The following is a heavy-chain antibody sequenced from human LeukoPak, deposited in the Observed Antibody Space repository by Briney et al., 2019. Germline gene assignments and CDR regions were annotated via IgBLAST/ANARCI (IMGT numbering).Heavy chain of an antibody. Sequence: GASVKVSCKASGYTFTSYDINWVRQATGQGLEWMGWMNPNSGNTGYAQKFQGRVTMTRNTSISTAYMELSSLRSEDTAVYYCAGGSYYYYYMDVWGKGTTVTISS. CDR2: MNPNSGNT. J-gene: IGHJ6*03. CDR3: AGGSYYYYYMDV. CDR1: GYTFTSYD. V-gene: IGHV1-8*01.